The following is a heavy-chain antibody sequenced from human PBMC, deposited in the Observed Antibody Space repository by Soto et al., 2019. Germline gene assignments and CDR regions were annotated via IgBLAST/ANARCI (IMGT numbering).Heavy chain of an antibody. CDR2: ITSDTKTI. V-gene: IGHV3-48*02. CDR3: ARSVEGHFDY. J-gene: IGHJ4*02. Sequence: EVQVVESGGDLVQRGGALRLSCVAPGFTFRVYSMNWVRQAPGKGLEWFSYITSDTKTIKYADSVKGRFTISRDNAKNSVYLQMNSLRDEDTAVYYCARSVEGHFDYWGQGTVVTVSS. D-gene: IGHD6-19*01. CDR1: GFTFRVYS.